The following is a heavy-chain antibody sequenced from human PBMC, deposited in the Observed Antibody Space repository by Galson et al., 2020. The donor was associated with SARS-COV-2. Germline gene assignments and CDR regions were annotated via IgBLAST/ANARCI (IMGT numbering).Heavy chain of an antibody. V-gene: IGHV3-30-3*01. CDR3: ARDQEVPAAGYYYYYYGMDV. Sequence: TGGSLRLSCAASGFTFSSYAMHWVRQAPGKGLEWVAVISYDGSNKYYADSVKGRFTISRDNSKNTLYLQMNSLRAEDTAVYYCARDQEVPAAGYYYYYYGMDVWGQGTTVTVSS. CDR1: GFTFSSYA. D-gene: IGHD2-2*01. CDR2: ISYDGSNK. J-gene: IGHJ6*02.